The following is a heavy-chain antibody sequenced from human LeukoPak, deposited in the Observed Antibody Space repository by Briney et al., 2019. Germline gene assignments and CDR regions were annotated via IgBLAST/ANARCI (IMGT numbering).Heavy chain of an antibody. CDR3: AGGYSSGYYYGY. Sequence: QPSETLSLTCTVSRYSISSGYYWSWIRQPPGKGLEWIGYIYYSGSTNYNPSLKSRVTISVDTSKNQFSLKLSSVTAADTAVYYCAGGYSSGYYYGYWGQGTLVTVSS. CDR2: IYYSGST. D-gene: IGHD3-22*01. J-gene: IGHJ4*02. V-gene: IGHV4-61*01. CDR1: RYSISSGYY.